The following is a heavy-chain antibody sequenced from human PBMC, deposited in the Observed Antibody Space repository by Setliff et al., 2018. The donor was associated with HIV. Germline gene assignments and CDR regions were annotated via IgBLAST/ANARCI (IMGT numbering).Heavy chain of an antibody. Sequence: GGSLRLSCGASGFSFRSAWMNWVRQAPGKGLEWVAVIWYDGTNIYYADSVKGRFTISRDNSKNTLYLQMNSLRAEDTAVYYCAKDRGWGSGGYYRQGYFDLWGRGTLVTVSS. CDR3: AKDRGWGSGGYYRQGYFDL. CDR2: IWYDGTNI. CDR1: GFSFRSAW. V-gene: IGHV3-30*02. D-gene: IGHD3-22*01. J-gene: IGHJ2*01.